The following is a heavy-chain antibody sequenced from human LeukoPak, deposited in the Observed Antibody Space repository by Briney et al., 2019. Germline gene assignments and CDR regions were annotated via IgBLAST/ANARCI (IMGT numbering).Heavy chain of an antibody. J-gene: IGHJ4*02. CDR3: ASVGGQDLYYFDY. CDR2: IIPILGIA. V-gene: IGHV1-69*04. D-gene: IGHD3-16*01. CDR1: GGTFSSYA. Sequence: EASVKVSCKASGGTFSSYAISWVRQAPGQGLEWVGRIIPILGIANYAQKFQGRVTITADKSTSTAYMELSSLRSEDTAVYYCASVGGQDLYYFDYWGQGTLVTVSS.